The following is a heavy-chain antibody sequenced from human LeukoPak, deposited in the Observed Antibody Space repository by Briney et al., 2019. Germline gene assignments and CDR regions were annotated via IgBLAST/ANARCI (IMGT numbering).Heavy chain of an antibody. CDR1: RYSISSGYY. CDR3: ARSIAAAGSGGFDN. V-gene: IGHV4-38-2*01. D-gene: IGHD6-13*01. Sequence: PSETLSLTCAVSRYSISSGYYWGWIRQPPGKGLEWIGIIYHSGITYYNPSLKSRVTISGGTSKNQFSLKLSSVTAADTAVYYCARSIAAAGSGGFDNWGQGTLVTVSS. CDR2: IYHSGIT. J-gene: IGHJ4*02.